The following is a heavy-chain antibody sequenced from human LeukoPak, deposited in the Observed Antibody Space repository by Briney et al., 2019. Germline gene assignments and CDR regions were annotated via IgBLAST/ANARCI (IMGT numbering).Heavy chain of an antibody. CDR1: GYTFTGYY. CDR2: INPNSGGT. J-gene: IGHJ4*02. D-gene: IGHD4-17*01. Sequence: GASVKVSCKASGYTFTGYYMHWVRQAPGQGLEWMGWINPNSGGTNYAQKFQGRVTMTRDTSISTAYMELSRLRSDDTAVYYCAREKGGYGGNYFDYWGQGTLVTVSS. CDR3: AREKGGYGGNYFDY. V-gene: IGHV1-2*02.